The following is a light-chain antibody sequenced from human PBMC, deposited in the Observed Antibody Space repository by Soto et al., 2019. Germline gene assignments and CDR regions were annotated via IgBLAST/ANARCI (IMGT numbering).Light chain of an antibody. CDR3: SSYTSSSTRL. J-gene: IGLJ1*01. Sequence: QSALTQPASVSGSPGQSITISCTGTSSDVGGYNYVSWYQQHPGKAPKLMIYDVSNRSSGVSNRFSGSKSANTASLTISGLQAEDEADYYCSSYTSSSTRLFGTGTKLTVL. V-gene: IGLV2-14*01. CDR1: SSDVGGYNY. CDR2: DVS.